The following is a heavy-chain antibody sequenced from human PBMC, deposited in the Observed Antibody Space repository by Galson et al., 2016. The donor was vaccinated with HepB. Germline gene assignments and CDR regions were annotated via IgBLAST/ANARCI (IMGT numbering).Heavy chain of an antibody. CDR1: GFSFTTYS. J-gene: IGHJ5*02. CDR3: ARARRIPMVQGVIANWFDP. V-gene: IGHV3-48*02. Sequence: SLRLSCAASGFSFTTYSMNWVRQAPGKGLEWISHISGTGSTIYYADSVKGRFTIPRDNAKNSLYLQMNSLRDEDTALYYCARARRIPMVQGVIANWFDPWGQGTLVTVAS. CDR2: ISGTGSTI. D-gene: IGHD3-10*01.